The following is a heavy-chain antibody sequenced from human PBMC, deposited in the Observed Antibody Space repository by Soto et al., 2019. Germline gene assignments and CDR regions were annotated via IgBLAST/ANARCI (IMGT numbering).Heavy chain of an antibody. CDR2: VRSKAYGGTT. CDR3: SRVGSGIPYYYGMDV. D-gene: IGHD3-3*01. J-gene: IGHJ6*02. V-gene: IGHV3-49*03. Sequence: SLRLSCTASGFTFGDYAMNWFRQPPGKGLEWVGFVRSKAYGGTTEYAASVKGRFTISRDDSKSIAYLQINSLKTEDTAVYYCSRVGSGIPYYYGMDVWAQGTTVTVSS. CDR1: GFTFGDYA.